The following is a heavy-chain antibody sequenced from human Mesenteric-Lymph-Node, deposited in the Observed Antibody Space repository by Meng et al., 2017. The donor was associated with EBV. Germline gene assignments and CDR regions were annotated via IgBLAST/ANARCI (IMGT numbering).Heavy chain of an antibody. CDR2: IYYSGNT. J-gene: IGHJ4*02. CDR3: VRLYDNYVDY. Sequence: LQQVGSGPGVVEALETLSLTCCVSGGSIISSIYYWAWIRQPPGKGLECIVTIYYSGNTFYNPSLESRITIYVDTYTNHFSLNLRSVSAPDTAVYYCVRLYDNYVDYWGRGSLVTVSS. D-gene: IGHD3-9*01. CDR1: GGSIISSIYY. V-gene: IGHV4-39*01.